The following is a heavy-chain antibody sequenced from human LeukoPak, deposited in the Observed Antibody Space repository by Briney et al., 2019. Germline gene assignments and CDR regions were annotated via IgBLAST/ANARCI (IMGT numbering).Heavy chain of an antibody. Sequence: SGGSLRLSCIGSGFTFSNYRMKWARPAPGRGLEWISYSNNGGSPVSYAESVHGRFTISRDNAKNSLYLQMNSLRDEDTAVYYCARDRSSSVAGIFDYWGQGILVTVSS. CDR3: ARDRSSSVAGIFDY. J-gene: IGHJ4*02. V-gene: IGHV3-48*02. D-gene: IGHD6-19*01. CDR2: SNNGGSPV. CDR1: GFTFSNYR.